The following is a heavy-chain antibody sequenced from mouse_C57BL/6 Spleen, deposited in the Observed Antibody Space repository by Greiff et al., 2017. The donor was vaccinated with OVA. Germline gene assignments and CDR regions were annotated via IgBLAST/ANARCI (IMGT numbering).Heavy chain of an antibody. D-gene: IGHD2-4*01. J-gene: IGHJ3*01. V-gene: IGHV1-4*01. CDR1: GYTFTSYT. CDR2: INPSSGYT. CDR3: AKSEESYDYDGPWFAY. Sequence: QVQLQQSGAELARPGASVKMSCKASGYTFTSYTMHWVKQRPGQGLEWIGYINPSSGYTKYNQKFKDKATLTADKSSSTAYMQLSSLTSEDSAVYYCAKSEESYDYDGPWFAYWGQGTLVTVSA.